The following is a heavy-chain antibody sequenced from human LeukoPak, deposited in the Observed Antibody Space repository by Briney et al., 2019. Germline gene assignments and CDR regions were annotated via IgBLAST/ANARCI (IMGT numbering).Heavy chain of an antibody. CDR1: GGSISSGDYY. V-gene: IGHV4-30-4*08. J-gene: IGHJ4*02. D-gene: IGHD3-10*01. CDR2: IYYSGST. Sequence: SLTLTLTCTVSGGSISSGDYYWSWIRQPPGKSLEWIGYIYYSGSTYYNPSLKSRVTISVDTSKNQFSLKLSSVTAADTAVYYCARNGPTFGETVYWGQGTLVTVSS. CDR3: ARNGPTFGETVY.